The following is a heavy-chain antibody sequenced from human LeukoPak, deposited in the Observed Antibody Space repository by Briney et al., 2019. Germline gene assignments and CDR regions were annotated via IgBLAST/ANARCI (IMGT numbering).Heavy chain of an antibody. CDR1: GYTFTSYG. Sequence: ASVKVSCKASGYTFTSYGISWVRQAPGQGLEWMGWISAYNGNTNYAQKLQGRVTMTTDTSTSTAYMELRSLRSDDTAVYYCARDRAMVRGVIFPPTGYWGQGTLSPSPQ. V-gene: IGHV1-18*01. CDR2: ISAYNGNT. J-gene: IGHJ4*02. CDR3: ARDRAMVRGVIFPPTGY. D-gene: IGHD3-10*01.